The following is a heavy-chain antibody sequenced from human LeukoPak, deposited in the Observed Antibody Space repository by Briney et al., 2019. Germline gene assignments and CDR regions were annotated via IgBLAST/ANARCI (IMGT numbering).Heavy chain of an antibody. CDR1: RFTFSSYA. Sequence: AGGSLRLSCAASRFTFSSYAMHWVRQAPGKGLEWVAVISYDGSNKYYADSVKGRFTTSRDNSKNTLYLQLNSLRAEDMAVYYCARRLTTVTTGFDYWGQGTLVTVSS. V-gene: IGHV3-30-3*01. J-gene: IGHJ4*02. CDR2: ISYDGSNK. D-gene: IGHD4-17*01. CDR3: ARRLTTVTTGFDY.